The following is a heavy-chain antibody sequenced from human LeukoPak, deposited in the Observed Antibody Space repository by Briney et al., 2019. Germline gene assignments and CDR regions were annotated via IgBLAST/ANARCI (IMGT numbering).Heavy chain of an antibody. CDR1: GGSISSSTYY. D-gene: IGHD3/OR15-3a*01. Sequence: SETLSLTCTVSGGSISSSTYYWGWIRQPPGKGLEWIGSVYYSGNTYYNASLKSQVSISIDTSKNQFSLRLTSVTAADTAVYYCARQTGSGLFILPGGQGTLVTVSS. J-gene: IGHJ4*02. V-gene: IGHV4-39*01. CDR2: VYYSGNT. CDR3: ARQTGSGLFILP.